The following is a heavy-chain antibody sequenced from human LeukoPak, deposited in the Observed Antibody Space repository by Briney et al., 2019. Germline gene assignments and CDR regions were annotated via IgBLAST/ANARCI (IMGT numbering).Heavy chain of an antibody. CDR1: GGSFSGYY. CDR3: ARTKTEVAGFDY. CDR2: INHSGST. Sequence: SETLSLTCAVYGGSFSGYYWSWIRQPPGKGLEWIGEINHSGSTNYNPSLKSRVTISVDTSKNQFSLKLSSVTAADTAVYYCARTKTEVAGFDYWGQGTLVTVSS. D-gene: IGHD6-19*01. J-gene: IGHJ4*02. V-gene: IGHV4-34*01.